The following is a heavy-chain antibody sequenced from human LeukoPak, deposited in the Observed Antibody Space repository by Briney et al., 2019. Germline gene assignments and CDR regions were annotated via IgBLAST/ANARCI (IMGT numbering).Heavy chain of an antibody. J-gene: IGHJ6*03. CDR1: GDSYSSPY. V-gene: IGHV4-59*11. Sequence: SETLSLTCTVSGDSYSSPYWSWIRQPPGKGLEWIGSFFYTGGTFYNPSLSSRVIISGDTSKKEFSLKLTSVTPADTAVYYCARTSGWPDYYYYMDVWGKGTTVTVSS. CDR3: ARTSGWPDYYYYMDV. CDR2: FFYTGGT. D-gene: IGHD6-19*01.